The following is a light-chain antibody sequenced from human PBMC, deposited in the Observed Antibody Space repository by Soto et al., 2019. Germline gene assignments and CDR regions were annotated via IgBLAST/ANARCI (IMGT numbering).Light chain of an antibody. CDR3: QQYNNWLTYT. Sequence: DIVMTQSPDSLTVSLGERATINCKSSQSILSSSHNKNYLVWYQQKPGQPPKVLINWASTRESGVPDRFSGSGAEADFTLTISSLQSEEFAVYYWQQYNNWLTYTFGQGTKLEIK. CDR2: WAS. J-gene: IGKJ2*01. CDR1: QSILSSSHNKNY. V-gene: IGKV4-1*01.